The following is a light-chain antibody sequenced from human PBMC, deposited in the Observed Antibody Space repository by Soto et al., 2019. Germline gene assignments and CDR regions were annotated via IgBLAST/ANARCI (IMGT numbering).Light chain of an antibody. Sequence: EIVLTQSPGTLSSSPGERATLSCRASQSLHQNYLAWYQQKPGQAPRLLIHDASSRATGIPDRFSGSGSGTDFTLTISRLEPEDFAVYYCQQYNDSPLTFGGGTKVEMK. J-gene: IGKJ4*01. CDR2: DAS. V-gene: IGKV3-20*01. CDR3: QQYNDSPLT. CDR1: QSLHQNY.